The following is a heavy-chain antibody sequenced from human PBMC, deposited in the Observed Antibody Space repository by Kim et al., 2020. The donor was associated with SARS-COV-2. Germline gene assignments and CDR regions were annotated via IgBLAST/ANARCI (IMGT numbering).Heavy chain of an antibody. V-gene: IGHV4-39*01. CDR2: ILSAGNT. CDR1: GGSISNNAYY. CDR3: ARRTGAPGAFDP. J-gene: IGHJ5*02. Sequence: SETLSLTCTVSGGSISNNAYYWGWVRQPPGKGLEWIGSILSAGNTFYSPSLKSRVTISLDTSRNQFFLNLSSVTAADTAVYYCARRTGAPGAFDPWGQGTLVTVSS.